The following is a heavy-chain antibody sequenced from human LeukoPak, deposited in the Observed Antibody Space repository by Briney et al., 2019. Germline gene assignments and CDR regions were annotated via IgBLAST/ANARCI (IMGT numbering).Heavy chain of an antibody. CDR3: ATLGGNGYYYMDV. J-gene: IGHJ6*03. CDR2: IYHSGST. D-gene: IGHD1-1*01. CDR1: GGSISSSNW. Sequence: SETLSLTCAVPGGSISSSNWWSWVRQPPGKGLEWIGEIYHSGSTNYNPSLKSRVTISVDKSKNQFSLKLSSVTAADTAVYYCATLGGNGYYYMDVWGKGTTVTISS. V-gene: IGHV4-4*02.